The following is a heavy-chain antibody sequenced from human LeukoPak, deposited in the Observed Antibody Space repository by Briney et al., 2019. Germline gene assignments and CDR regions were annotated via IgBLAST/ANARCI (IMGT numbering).Heavy chain of an antibody. Sequence: PGGSLRLSCAASGFTFSNYWMNWVRQAPGKGLEWVSSISSSSTFIYYADSVKGRFTISRDNAKNSLYLQMNSLRAEDTAVYYCARDLKYGDYYYYYMDVWGKGTTVTVSS. D-gene: IGHD4-17*01. J-gene: IGHJ6*03. CDR2: ISSSSTFI. V-gene: IGHV3-21*01. CDR3: ARDLKYGDYYYYYMDV. CDR1: GFTFSNYW.